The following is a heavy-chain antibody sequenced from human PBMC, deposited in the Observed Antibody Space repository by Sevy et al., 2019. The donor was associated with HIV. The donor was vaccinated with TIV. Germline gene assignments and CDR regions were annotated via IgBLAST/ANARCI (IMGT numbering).Heavy chain of an antibody. V-gene: IGHV4-59*01. CDR3: ARSHLAFCGGDCFSPYYFDS. CDR1: GGSISSYY. D-gene: IGHD2-21*01. CDR2: IYSSGST. J-gene: IGHJ4*02. Sequence: SETLSLTCSVSGGSISSYYWNWIRQPPGKGLERIGYIYSSGSTNYNPSLKSRVTRSVDMSKNRFSLKLSSVTAADTAVYYCARSHLAFCGGDCFSPYYFDSWGQGTLVTVSS.